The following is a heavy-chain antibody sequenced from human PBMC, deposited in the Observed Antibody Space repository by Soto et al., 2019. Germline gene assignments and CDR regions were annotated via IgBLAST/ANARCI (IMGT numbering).Heavy chain of an antibody. CDR3: ARPLGYCSGGSCYDDAFDI. CDR2: INHSGST. V-gene: IGHV4-34*01. Sequence: SETLSLTCAVYGGSFSGYYWSWIRQPPGKGLEWIGEINHSGSTNYNPSLKSRVTISVDTSKNQFSLKLSSVTAADTAVYYCARPLGYCSGGSCYDDAFDIWGQGTMVTVSS. CDR1: GGSFSGYY. J-gene: IGHJ3*02. D-gene: IGHD2-15*01.